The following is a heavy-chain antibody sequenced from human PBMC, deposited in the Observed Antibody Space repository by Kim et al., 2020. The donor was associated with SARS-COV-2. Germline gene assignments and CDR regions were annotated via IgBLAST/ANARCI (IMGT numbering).Heavy chain of an antibody. J-gene: IGHJ4*02. V-gene: IGHV3-7*01. CDR3: ARESGFGDGFDY. Sequence: YYMGSMKGRFTISRHHTKSAIDLQMDSLSAEDTALYYCARESGFGDGFDYWGQGTLVTVSS. D-gene: IGHD3-10*01.